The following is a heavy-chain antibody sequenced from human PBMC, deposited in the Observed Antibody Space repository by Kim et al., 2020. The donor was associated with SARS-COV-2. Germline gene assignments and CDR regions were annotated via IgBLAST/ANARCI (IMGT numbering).Heavy chain of an antibody. CDR3: ARVIAAAGHGGGWFDP. V-gene: IGHV1-2*04. D-gene: IGHD6-13*01. J-gene: IGHJ5*02. CDR1: GYTFTGYY. Sequence: ASVKVSCKASGYTFTGYYMHWVRQAPGQGLEWMGWINPNSGGTNYAQKFQGWVTMTRDTSISTAYMELSRLRSDDTAVYYCARVIAAAGHGGGWFDPWGQGTLVTVSS. CDR2: INPNSGGT.